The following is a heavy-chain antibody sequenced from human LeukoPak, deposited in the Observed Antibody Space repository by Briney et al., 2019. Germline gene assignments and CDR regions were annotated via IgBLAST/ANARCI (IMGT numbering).Heavy chain of an antibody. V-gene: IGHV1-2*02. CDR3: ARRTTVTSGFEY. CDR2: ISPKNGGT. Sequence: GASVKVSCKASGYTLTDYYMHWVRQAPGQGLEWMGWISPKNGGTDYAQKFQGRVTMTRDTSVNTAYMELTNLRSDDTAVYFRARRTTVTSGFEYWGQGTLVTVSS. D-gene: IGHD4-17*01. J-gene: IGHJ4*02. CDR1: GYTLTDYY.